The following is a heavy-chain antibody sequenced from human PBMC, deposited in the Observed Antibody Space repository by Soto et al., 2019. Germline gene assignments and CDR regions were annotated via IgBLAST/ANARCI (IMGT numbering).Heavy chain of an antibody. J-gene: IGHJ3*02. CDR1: GYTFTSYD. CDR2: MNPNSGNT. V-gene: IGHV1-8*01. Sequence: GASVKVSCKASGYTFTSYDINWVRQATGQGLEWMGWMNPNSGNTGYAQKFQGRVTITADKSTSTAYMELSSLRSEDTAVYYCASGYCSGGSCALLHAFDIWGQGTMVTVSS. CDR3: ASGYCSGGSCALLHAFDI. D-gene: IGHD2-15*01.